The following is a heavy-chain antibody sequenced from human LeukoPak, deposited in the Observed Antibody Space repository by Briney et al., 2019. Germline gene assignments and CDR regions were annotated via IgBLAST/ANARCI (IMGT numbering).Heavy chain of an antibody. D-gene: IGHD6-19*01. J-gene: IGHJ4*02. Sequence: PGRSLRLSCAASGFNYNNHEMNWVRQAPGKGLEWVAYISSSGSSVYYADSVKGRFTISRDNAKNSLYLQMNSLRAEDTAVYYCARVSSGWYVPYWGQGTLVTVSS. CDR2: ISSSGSSV. V-gene: IGHV3-48*03. CDR3: ARVSSGWYVPY. CDR1: GFNYNNHE.